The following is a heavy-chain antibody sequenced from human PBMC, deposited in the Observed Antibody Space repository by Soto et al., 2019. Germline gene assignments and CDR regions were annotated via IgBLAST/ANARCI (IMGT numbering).Heavy chain of an antibody. J-gene: IGHJ6*02. V-gene: IGHV5-51*01. Sequence: GESLKISCKGSGYSFTRYWIGWVRQMPVKGLEMMGTIYPDDSNTRYSPSFQGQVTISADKSISTAYLQWRSLKASDTAMYYCARQDSTAGYNYYYGMDVWGQGTTVTVSS. D-gene: IGHD2-15*01. CDR1: GYSFTRYW. CDR2: IYPDDSNT. CDR3: ARQDSTAGYNYYYGMDV.